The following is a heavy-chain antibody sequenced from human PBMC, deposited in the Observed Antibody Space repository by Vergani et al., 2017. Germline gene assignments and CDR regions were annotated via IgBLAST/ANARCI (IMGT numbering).Heavy chain of an antibody. CDR1: GFTFSSYG. Sequence: QVQLVESGGGVVQPGGSLRLSCAASGFTFSSYGMHWVRQALGKGLEWVAFIRYDGSHKYYADSVKGRFTISRDNSKNTLYVQMNSLRAEDTAVYYCAKDLAHYDSSGYFLDHWGQGTLVTVSS. D-gene: IGHD3-22*01. CDR2: IRYDGSHK. CDR3: AKDLAHYDSSGYFLDH. V-gene: IGHV3-30*02. J-gene: IGHJ4*02.